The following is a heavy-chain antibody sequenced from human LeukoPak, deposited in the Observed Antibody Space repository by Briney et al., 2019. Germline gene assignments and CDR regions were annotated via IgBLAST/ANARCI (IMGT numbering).Heavy chain of an antibody. CDR2: IKQDGSEK. CDR3: ARDGVVVVVAATPHYYYYGMDV. CDR1: GFTFSSYW. V-gene: IGHV3-7*03. J-gene: IGHJ6*02. D-gene: IGHD2-15*01. Sequence: GSLRLSCAASGFTFSSYWMSWVRQAPGKGLEWVANIKQDGSEKYYVDSVKGRFTISRDNAKNSLYLQMNSLRAEDTAVYYCARDGVVVVVAATPHYYYYGMDVWGQGTTVTVSS.